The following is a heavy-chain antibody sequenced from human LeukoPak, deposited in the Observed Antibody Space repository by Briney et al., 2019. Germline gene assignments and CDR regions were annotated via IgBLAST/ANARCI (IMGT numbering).Heavy chain of an antibody. D-gene: IGHD6-13*01. CDR1: GYTLTELS. J-gene: IGHJ6*03. CDR3: ATEEIAAAGYYYMDV. CDR2: FDPEDGET. V-gene: IGHV1-24*01. Sequence: GASVKVSCKVSGYTLTELSMHWVRQAPGKGLEWMGGFDPEDGETIYAQKFQGRVTMTEDTSTNTAYMELSSLRSEDTAVYYCATEEIAAAGYYYMDVWGKGTTVTVSS.